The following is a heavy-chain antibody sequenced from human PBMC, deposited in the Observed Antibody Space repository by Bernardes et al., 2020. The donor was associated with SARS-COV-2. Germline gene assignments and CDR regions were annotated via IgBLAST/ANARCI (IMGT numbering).Heavy chain of an antibody. CDR1: GDSISSSNYC. CDR2: THYSGTT. CDR3: ARLDYYLSGTYYNARHF. D-gene: IGHD3-10*01. Sequence: SEILSLTCTVSGDSISSSNYCCGCILQPPGRGLEWISNTHYSGTTYYTPSLQIRVTMSIDMSKNQFSLRLTSVTAADTAVYFCARLDYYLSGTYYNARHFWGQGILVTVSS. J-gene: IGHJ4*02. V-gene: IGHV4-39*01.